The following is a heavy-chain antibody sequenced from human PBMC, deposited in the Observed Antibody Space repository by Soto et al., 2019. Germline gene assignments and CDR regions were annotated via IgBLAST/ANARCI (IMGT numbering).Heavy chain of an antibody. CDR1: GGSFSGYY. D-gene: IGHD6-6*01. CDR2: INHSGST. J-gene: IGHJ4*02. Sequence: SETVSLTCAVYGGSFSGYYWIWIRQPPGKGLEWIGEINHSGSTNYNTSLKSRVTISVDTSKNQFSLKLSSVTAADTAVYYCARGPIAARRRGKYYFDYWGQGTLGTVSS. CDR3: ARGPIAARRRGKYYFDY. V-gene: IGHV4-34*01.